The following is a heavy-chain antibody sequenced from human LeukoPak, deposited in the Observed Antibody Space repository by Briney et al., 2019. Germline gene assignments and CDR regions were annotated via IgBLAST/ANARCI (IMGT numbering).Heavy chain of an antibody. CDR1: GGSISGYY. Sequence: SETLSLTCTVSGGSISGYYWGWIRQPPGKGLEWIGSIYHSGSTYYNPSLKSRVTISVDTSKNQFSLKLSSVTATDTAVYYCARTLTLGYSSSWYFDYWGQGTLVTVSS. CDR3: ARTLTLGYSSSWYFDY. CDR2: IYHSGST. J-gene: IGHJ4*02. V-gene: IGHV4-38-2*02. D-gene: IGHD6-13*01.